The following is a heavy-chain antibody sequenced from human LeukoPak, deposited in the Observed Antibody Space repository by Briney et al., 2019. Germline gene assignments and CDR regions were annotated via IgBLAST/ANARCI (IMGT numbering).Heavy chain of an antibody. CDR1: GYTFTAYY. Sequence: ASVKVSCKASGYTFTAYYMHWVRQAPGQGLEWMGWISAYNGNTNYAQKLQGRVTMTTDTSTSTAYMELRSLRSDDTAVYYCARHLFTYYYDSSGYFDYWGQGTLVTVSS. V-gene: IGHV1-18*04. CDR3: ARHLFTYYYDSSGYFDY. J-gene: IGHJ4*02. CDR2: ISAYNGNT. D-gene: IGHD3-22*01.